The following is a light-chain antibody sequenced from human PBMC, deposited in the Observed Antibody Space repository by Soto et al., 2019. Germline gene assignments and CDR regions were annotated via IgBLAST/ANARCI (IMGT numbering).Light chain of an antibody. CDR1: SSNIGNNY. Sequence: QPVLTQPPSVSAAPGQKVTIFCSGSSSNIGNNYISWYQQLPGTAPKMIMYEDNKRHSGIPDRFSGSRSGTSASLGITGLQTGDEADYYCGTWDSNLSAWVFGGGTKLTVL. CDR3: GTWDSNLSAWV. J-gene: IGLJ3*02. CDR2: EDN. V-gene: IGLV1-51*02.